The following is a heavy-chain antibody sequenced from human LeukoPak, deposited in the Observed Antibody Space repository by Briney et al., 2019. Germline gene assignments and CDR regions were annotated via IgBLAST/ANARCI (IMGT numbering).Heavy chain of an antibody. CDR3: AKDYGDYAFFFDC. CDR2: IRYDGSIK. J-gene: IGHJ4*02. CDR1: GFTFSSYG. Sequence: GGSLRLSCAASGFTFSSYGMHWVRQAPGKGLEWVAFIRYDGSIKYYADSVKGRFIISRDNSKNTLYLQMNSPRSEDTAVFYCAKDYGDYAFFFDCWGQGTLVTVSS. V-gene: IGHV3-30*02. D-gene: IGHD4-17*01.